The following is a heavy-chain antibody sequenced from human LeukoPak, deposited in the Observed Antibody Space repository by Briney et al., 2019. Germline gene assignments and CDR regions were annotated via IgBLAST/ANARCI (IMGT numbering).Heavy chain of an antibody. CDR1: GFTFSIYS. CDR3: ARDKYYDILTGLTDY. Sequence: GGSLRLSCAASGFTFSIYSMNWVRQAPGKGLEWVSSISSSSSYIYYADSVKGRFTISRDNAKNSLYLQMNSLRAEDTAVYYCARDKYYDILTGLTDYWGQGTLVTVSS. CDR2: ISSSSSYI. V-gene: IGHV3-21*01. J-gene: IGHJ4*02. D-gene: IGHD3-9*01.